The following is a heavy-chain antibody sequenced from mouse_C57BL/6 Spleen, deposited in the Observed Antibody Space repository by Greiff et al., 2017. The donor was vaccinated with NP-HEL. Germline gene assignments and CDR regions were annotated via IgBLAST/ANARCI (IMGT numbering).Heavy chain of an antibody. J-gene: IGHJ3*01. CDR2: IYPGSGST. CDR3: ARSRYSNYVGFAY. D-gene: IGHD2-5*01. Sequence: QVQLQQPGAELVKPGASVKMSCKASGYTFTSYWITWVKQRPGQGLEWIGDIYPGSGSTNYHEKFKSKATLTVDTSSSTSYMQLSSLTSEDSAVYYCARSRYSNYVGFAYWGQGTLVTVSA. CDR1: GYTFTSYW. V-gene: IGHV1-55*01.